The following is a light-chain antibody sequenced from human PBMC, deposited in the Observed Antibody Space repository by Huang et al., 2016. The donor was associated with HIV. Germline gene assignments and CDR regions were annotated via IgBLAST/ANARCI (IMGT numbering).Light chain of an antibody. J-gene: IGKJ2*01. CDR3: QQYAISPYT. CDR1: QSVSSSR. CDR2: GAS. Sequence: EIVLTQSPGTLSLSPGERATLSCRASQSVSSSRLAWYQQKFGQAPRLLIYGASSRATGIPDRFCGSGSGAGFTLTISRLEPEDFAVYYCQQYAISPYTFGQGTKLEIK. V-gene: IGKV3-20*01.